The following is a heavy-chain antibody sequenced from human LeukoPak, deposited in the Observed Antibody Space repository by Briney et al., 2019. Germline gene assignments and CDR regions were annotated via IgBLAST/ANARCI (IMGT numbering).Heavy chain of an antibody. D-gene: IGHD3-9*01. CDR3: ATQYSDILTGYHRGEGYWYFDL. V-gene: IGHV4-39*01. Sequence: SETLSLTCTVSGTSISTSAYYWGWIRQPPGKGLDWLVNIYYSGSTYYNPSLKSRFTISVDSSKNQFSLRLSSVTTADTAVYLCATQYSDILTGYHRGEGYWYFDLWGRGTLVTVSS. J-gene: IGHJ2*01. CDR1: GTSISTSAYY. CDR2: IYYSGST.